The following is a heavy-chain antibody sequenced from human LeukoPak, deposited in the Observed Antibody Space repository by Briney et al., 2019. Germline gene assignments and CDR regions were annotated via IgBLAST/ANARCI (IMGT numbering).Heavy chain of an antibody. V-gene: IGHV3-23*01. CDR2: ISGGGGST. Sequence: GGSLRLSCAASGFTFSNYAMNWVRQAPGKGLEWVSAISGGGGSTYYADSVKGRFTISRDKSKNTLYLQMNSLRAEDTAVYYCAREYSGSYYVAAFDVWGQGTLVTVSS. CDR3: AREYSGSYYVAAFDV. D-gene: IGHD1-26*01. CDR1: GFTFSNYA. J-gene: IGHJ3*01.